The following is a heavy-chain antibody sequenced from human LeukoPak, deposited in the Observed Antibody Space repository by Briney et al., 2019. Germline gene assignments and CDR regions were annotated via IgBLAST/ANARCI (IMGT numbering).Heavy chain of an antibody. J-gene: IGHJ4*02. CDR1: GGSVGSDNSY. Sequence: PSETLSLTCTVSGGSVGSDNSYWNWIRQPAGKGLEWIGRIYADGSSTYNPSLKSRVTILVDTSKNQFSLRLSSMTAADTAAYYCARGYYYRTWGLGTLVTVSS. CDR3: ARGYYYRT. D-gene: IGHD3-10*01. V-gene: IGHV4-61*02. CDR2: IYADGSS.